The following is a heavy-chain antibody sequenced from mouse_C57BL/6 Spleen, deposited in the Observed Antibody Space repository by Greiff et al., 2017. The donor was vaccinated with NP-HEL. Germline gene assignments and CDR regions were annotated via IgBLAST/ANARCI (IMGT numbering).Heavy chain of an antibody. CDR2: IDPSDSET. J-gene: IGHJ3*01. CDR1: GYTFTSYW. Sequence: QVQLQQPGAELVRPGSSVKLSCKASGYTFTSYWMHWVKQRPIQGLEWIGNIDPSDSETHYNQKFKDKATLTVDKSSSTTYMQLSSLTSEDSAVYYCARSDDYPAWFAYWGQGTLVTVSA. CDR3: ARSDDYPAWFAY. D-gene: IGHD2-4*01. V-gene: IGHV1-52*01.